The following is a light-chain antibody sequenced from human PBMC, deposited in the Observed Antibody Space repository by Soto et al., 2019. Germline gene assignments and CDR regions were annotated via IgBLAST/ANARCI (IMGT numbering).Light chain of an antibody. CDR1: SSDVGGYNY. J-gene: IGLJ2*01. CDR2: EVN. V-gene: IGLV2-8*01. Sequence: QSVLTQPPSASGSPGQSVTISCTGTSSDVGGYNYVSWFQQHPGKAPKLIISEVNKRPSGVPDRFSGSKSGNTASLTVSGLQAEDEAYYYCTSYGGRDNLIFGGGTKLTVL. CDR3: TSYGGRDNLI.